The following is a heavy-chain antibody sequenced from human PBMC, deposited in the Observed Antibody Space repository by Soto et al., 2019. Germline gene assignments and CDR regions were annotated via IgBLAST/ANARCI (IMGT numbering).Heavy chain of an antibody. CDR2: ISGSGGST. CDR3: AKDLASTMIVVVVGFDY. D-gene: IGHD3-22*01. J-gene: IGHJ4*02. CDR1: GFTFSSYA. Sequence: EVQLLESGGGLVQPGGSLRLSCAASGFTFSSYAMSWVRQAPGKGLEWVSAISGSGGSTYYADSVKGRFTISRDNSKNTLYLQMSSLRAEDTAVYYCAKDLASTMIVVVVGFDYWGQGTLVTVSS. V-gene: IGHV3-23*01.